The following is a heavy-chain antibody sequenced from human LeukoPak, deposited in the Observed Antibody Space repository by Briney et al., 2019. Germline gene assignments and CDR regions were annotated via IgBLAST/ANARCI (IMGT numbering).Heavy chain of an antibody. CDR2: ISSSSSYI. CDR3: ARDRTDGNWFDP. V-gene: IGHV3-21*01. Sequence: GGSLRLSCAASGFTFSSYSMNWVRQAPGKGLEWVSSISSSSSYIYYADSVKGRFTISRDNAKNSLYLQMNSLRAEDTVVYYCARDRTDGNWFDPWGQGTLVTVSS. J-gene: IGHJ5*02. D-gene: IGHD5-24*01. CDR1: GFTFSSYS.